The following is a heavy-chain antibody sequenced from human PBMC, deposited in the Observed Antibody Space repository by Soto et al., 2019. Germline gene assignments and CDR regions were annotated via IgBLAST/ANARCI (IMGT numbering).Heavy chain of an antibody. CDR2: IYYSGST. J-gene: IGHJ4*02. CDR1: GGSISSGGYY. V-gene: IGHV4-31*03. CDR3: APRFLEDYGDLSFDY. Sequence: QVQLQESGPGLVKPSQTLSLTCTVSGGSISSGGYYWSWIRQHPGKGLEWIGYIYYSGSTYYNPALQSRVTISVDTSKNQFSLKLSSVTAADTAVYYCAPRFLEDYGDLSFDYWGQGTLVTVSS. D-gene: IGHD4-17*01.